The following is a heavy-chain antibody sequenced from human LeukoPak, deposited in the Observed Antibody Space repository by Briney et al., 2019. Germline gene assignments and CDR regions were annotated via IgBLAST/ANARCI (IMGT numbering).Heavy chain of an antibody. Sequence: GASVKVSCKASGYTFTSYDINWVRQATGQGLEWMGWMNPNSGNTGYAQKFQDRVTVTRDTPATTAYMELSSLRAEDTAVYYCARAGRPMIGGVTPLEHFDSWGQGTLVTVSS. J-gene: IGHJ4*02. CDR2: MNPNSGNT. V-gene: IGHV1-8*01. D-gene: IGHD3-10*01. CDR1: GYTFTSYD. CDR3: ARAGRPMIGGVTPLEHFDS.